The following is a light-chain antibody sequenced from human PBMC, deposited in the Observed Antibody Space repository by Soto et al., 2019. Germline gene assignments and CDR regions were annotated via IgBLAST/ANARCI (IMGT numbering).Light chain of an antibody. V-gene: IGKV3-15*01. J-gene: IGKJ4*02. CDR1: QNIGSH. CDR3: QQYNSSPLT. Sequence: EIEMTQSPATLSVSPGDRATISCRASQNIGSHLAWFQQKPGQAPRLLIYGASSWDSGIPSRFSGSGSGTEFNLTISSLQSEDFAVYYCQQYNSSPLTFGGGTKVEIK. CDR2: GAS.